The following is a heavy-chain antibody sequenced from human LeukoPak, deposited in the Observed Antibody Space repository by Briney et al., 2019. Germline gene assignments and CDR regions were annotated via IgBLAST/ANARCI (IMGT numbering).Heavy chain of an antibody. J-gene: IGHJ4*02. CDR3: ARAKWLRFFDY. V-gene: IGHV4-34*01. CDR1: GGSISGYY. Sequence: SETLSLTCSVSGGSISGYYWSWIRQPPGKGLEWIGEINHSGSTNYNPSLKSRVTISVDTSKNQFSLKLSSVTAADTAVYYCARAKWLRFFDYWGQGTLVTVSS. CDR2: INHSGST. D-gene: IGHD5-12*01.